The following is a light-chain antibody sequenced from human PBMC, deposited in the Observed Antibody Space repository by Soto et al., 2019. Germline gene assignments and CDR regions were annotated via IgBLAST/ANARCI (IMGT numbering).Light chain of an antibody. V-gene: IGLV2-14*02. J-gene: IGLJ1*01. CDR2: EVS. CDR1: SSDVGSYNL. CDR3: AAWDDRRPQV. Sequence: QSVLTQPASVSGSPGQSITISCTGTSSDVGSYNLVSWYQQHPGKAPKLMIYEVSKRPSGVSNRFSGSKSGTSASLAISGLQSEDEADYYCAAWDDRRPQVFGTGTKVTVL.